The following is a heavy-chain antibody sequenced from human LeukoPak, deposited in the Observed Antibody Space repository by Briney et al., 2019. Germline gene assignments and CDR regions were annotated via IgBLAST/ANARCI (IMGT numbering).Heavy chain of an antibody. D-gene: IGHD3-3*01. V-gene: IGHV3-7*05. J-gene: IGHJ5*02. CDR1: GFTFSSYW. CDR2: IKQDGSEK. Sequence: GGSLRLSCAASGFTFSSYWMSWVRQAPGKGLELVAIIKQDGSEKYYVDSVKGRFTIARDNAKNTLYLQMNSLRAEDSAMYYCARDVHDFWSGHFSNWFDPWGQGTLVTVSS. CDR3: ARDVHDFWSGHFSNWFDP.